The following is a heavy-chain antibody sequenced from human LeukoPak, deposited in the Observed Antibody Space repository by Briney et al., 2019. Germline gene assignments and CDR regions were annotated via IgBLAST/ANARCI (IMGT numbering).Heavy chain of an antibody. CDR1: GFTFRHYD. J-gene: IGHJ4*02. Sequence: GGSLRLSCVASGFTFRHYDMSWVRQAPGKGLEWVSSINTSGGSTYYADSLQGRFTISRDNSKNTLHLQMNSLRAEDTAVYYCVKYSSSRGFFDYWGQGTLVTVSS. D-gene: IGHD6-13*01. CDR3: VKYSSSRGFFDY. CDR2: INTSGGST. V-gene: IGHV3-23*01.